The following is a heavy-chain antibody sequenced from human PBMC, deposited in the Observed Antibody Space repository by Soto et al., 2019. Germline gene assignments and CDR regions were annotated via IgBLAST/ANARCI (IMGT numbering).Heavy chain of an antibody. V-gene: IGHV1-69*04. J-gene: IGHJ4*02. D-gene: IGHD3-16*02. CDR1: GGTFSSYT. CDR2: IIPILGIA. Sequence: ASVKVSCKASGGTFSSYTISWVRQAPGQGLEWMGRIIPILGIANYAQKFQGRVTITADKSTSTAYMELSSLRSEDTAVYYCARDHYDYIWGSYPSPFDYWGQGTLVTVSS. CDR3: ARDHYDYIWGSYPSPFDY.